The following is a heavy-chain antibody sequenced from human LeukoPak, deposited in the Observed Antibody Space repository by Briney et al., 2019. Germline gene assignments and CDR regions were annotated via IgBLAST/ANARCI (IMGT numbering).Heavy chain of an antibody. D-gene: IGHD1-26*01. CDR3: AREGGSYPFDY. Sequence: SETLSLTCTVSGGSIISYNRSWIRQPPGKGLEWIGYIYYSGSTNYNPSLKSRVTISVDTSKNQFSLKLSSVTAADTAVYYCAREGGSYPFDYWGQGTLVTVSS. CDR2: IYYSGST. J-gene: IGHJ4*02. CDR1: GGSIISYN. V-gene: IGHV4-59*01.